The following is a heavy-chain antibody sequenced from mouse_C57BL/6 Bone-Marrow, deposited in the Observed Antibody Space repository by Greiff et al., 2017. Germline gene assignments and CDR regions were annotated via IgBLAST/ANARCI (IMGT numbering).Heavy chain of an antibody. J-gene: IGHJ4*01. V-gene: IGHV1-63*01. CDR1: GYTFTNYW. CDR2: IYPGGGYT. Sequence: QVQLKQSGAELVRPGTSVKMSCTASGYTFTNYWIGWAKQRPGHGLEWIGDIYPGGGYTNYNEKFKGKATLTADKSSSTAYMQFSSLTSEDSAIYYCARSGYSKRAMDYWGQGTSVTVSS. CDR3: ARSGYSKRAMDY. D-gene: IGHD2-5*01.